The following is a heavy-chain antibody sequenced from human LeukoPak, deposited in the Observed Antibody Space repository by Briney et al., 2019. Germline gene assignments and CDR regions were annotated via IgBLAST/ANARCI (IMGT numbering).Heavy chain of an antibody. CDR2: INPNSGGT. J-gene: IGHJ4*02. V-gene: IGHV1-2*04. D-gene: IGHD5-18*01. Sequence: GASVKVSCKASGYTCTGYYMHWVRQAPGQGLEWMGWINPNSGGTNYAQKFQGWVTMTRDTSISTAYMELSRLRSDDTAVYYCARDDGYSYGHDYWGQGTLVTVSS. CDR1: GYTCTGYY. CDR3: ARDDGYSYGHDY.